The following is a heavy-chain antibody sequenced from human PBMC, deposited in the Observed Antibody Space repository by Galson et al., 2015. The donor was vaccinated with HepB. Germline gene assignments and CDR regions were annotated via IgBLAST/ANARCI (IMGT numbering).Heavy chain of an antibody. CDR3: ARDYSPTKGVIGGRGGLNH. Sequence: SLRLSCAASGFTFNTYGIHWVRQAPGKGLEWVAAIWCDASRTYYADYVKGRFTISRDNSKNTVYLEINSLRAEDTAVYYCARDYSPTKGVIGGRGGLNHWGQGTLVTVSS. CDR1: GFTFNTYG. V-gene: IGHV3-33*01. D-gene: IGHD2/OR15-2a*01. CDR2: IWCDASRT. J-gene: IGHJ4*02.